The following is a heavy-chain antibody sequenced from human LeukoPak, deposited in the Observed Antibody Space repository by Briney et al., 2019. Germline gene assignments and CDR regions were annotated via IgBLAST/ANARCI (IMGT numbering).Heavy chain of an antibody. D-gene: IGHD3-16*01. CDR3: ARDVFADSSGGSFDF. Sequence: GGSLRLSCAASGFSFDTHGMHWVRQAPGKGLEWVAVIWYDGSKKYYADSVKGRFTISRDNSKKSLFLQMNSLRAEDTALYYCARDVFADSSGGSFDFWGQGTLVTVSS. V-gene: IGHV3-33*01. CDR1: GFSFDTHG. J-gene: IGHJ4*02. CDR2: IWYDGSKK.